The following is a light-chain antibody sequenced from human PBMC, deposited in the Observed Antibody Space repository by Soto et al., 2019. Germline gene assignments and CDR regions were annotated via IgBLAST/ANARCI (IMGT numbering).Light chain of an antibody. CDR1: QSVSTY. CDR2: DAS. Sequence: EIVLTQSPATLSLSPGERATLSCRASQSVSTYLAWYQQKPGQAPRLLIYDASKRATGIPARFSGSGSGSDFTLTISSLEPEDFAVYYCQHYINSPWTFGQGTKVEIK. CDR3: QHYINSPWT. V-gene: IGKV3-11*01. J-gene: IGKJ1*01.